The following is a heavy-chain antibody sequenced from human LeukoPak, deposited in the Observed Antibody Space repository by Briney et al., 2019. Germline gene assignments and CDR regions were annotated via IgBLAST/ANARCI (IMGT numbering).Heavy chain of an antibody. V-gene: IGHV4-59*12. J-gene: IGHJ5*02. CDR2: IYHTGST. CDR1: GGSIRSFF. Sequence: PSETLSLTCTVSGGSIRSFFWSWLRQPPGKPLEWLGHIYHTGSTNYNPSFKSRLTISVDMSKNLFSLNLSSVTAADTAVYYCARGPPFDPWGQGTLVTVSS. CDR3: ARGPPFDP.